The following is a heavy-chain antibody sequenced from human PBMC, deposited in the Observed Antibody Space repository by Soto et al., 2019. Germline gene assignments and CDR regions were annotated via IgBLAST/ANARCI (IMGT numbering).Heavy chain of an antibody. CDR2: ISYDGSNK. V-gene: IGHV3-30-3*01. CDR3: GRDLNPPREVGTVYYYYYGMDV. CDR1: GFPFSRNT. D-gene: IGHD2-21*02. J-gene: IGHJ6*04. Sequence: PGGSLRLSCAASGFPFSRNTMHWVRQAPGKGLEWVSDISYDGSNKYYADSVKGRFTISRDSSKNKVYLQMNSLRAEETAVYYCGRDLNPPREVGTVYYYYYGMDVWGKGTRVTVPQ.